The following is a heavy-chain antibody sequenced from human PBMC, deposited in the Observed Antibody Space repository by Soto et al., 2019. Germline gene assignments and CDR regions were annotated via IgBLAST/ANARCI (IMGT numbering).Heavy chain of an antibody. D-gene: IGHD6-13*01. CDR3: AREDRSSWSYHFDY. Sequence: QLQLQESGSGLVKPSQTLSLTCAVSGGSISSGGYSWSWIRQPPGKGLEWIGYIFQSGSTHYNPSLKSLVTISLDKYKNQFSLKLSSVTAADTAVYYCAREDRSSWSYHFDYWGLGTLVTVSS. J-gene: IGHJ4*02. V-gene: IGHV4-30-2*01. CDR1: GGSISSGGYS. CDR2: IFQSGST.